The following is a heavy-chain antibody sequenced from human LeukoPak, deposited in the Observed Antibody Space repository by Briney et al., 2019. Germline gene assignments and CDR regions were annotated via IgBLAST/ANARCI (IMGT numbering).Heavy chain of an antibody. V-gene: IGHV4-34*01. D-gene: IGHD5-18*01. CDR1: GGSFSGYY. J-gene: IGHJ5*02. CDR3: ARGGYSYGYS. Sequence: PSETLPLTCAVYGGSFSGYYWSWIRQPPGKGLEWIGEINHSGSTNYNPSLKSRVTISVDTSKNQFSLKLSSVTAADTAVYYCARGGYSYGYSWGQGTLVTVSS. CDR2: INHSGST.